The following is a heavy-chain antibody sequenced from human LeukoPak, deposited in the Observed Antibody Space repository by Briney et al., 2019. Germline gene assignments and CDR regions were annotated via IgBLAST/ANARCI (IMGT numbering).Heavy chain of an antibody. CDR1: GVSVRSSTYY. CDR3: ARQAISGYDPPPFDS. D-gene: IGHD5-12*01. J-gene: IGHJ4*02. Sequence: PSETLSLTCTVSGVSVRSSTYYWGWIRQPPGKGLDWIVNVYYSGSTYYNPSLKSRVTISVDTSKNQISLKLSSVTAADTAVYYCARQAISGYDPPPFDSWGQGTLVTVSS. V-gene: IGHV4-39*01. CDR2: VYYSGST.